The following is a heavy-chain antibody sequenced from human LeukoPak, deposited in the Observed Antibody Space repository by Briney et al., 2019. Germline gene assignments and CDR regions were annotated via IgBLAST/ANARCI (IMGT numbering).Heavy chain of an antibody. CDR1: GFTFRNNW. CDR2: INSDGSST. D-gene: IGHD1-26*01. Sequence: GGSLRLSCAASGFTFRNNWMHWVRQAPGKGLVWVSRINSDGSSTSYADSVKGRFTISRDNAKNSLYLQMNSLRAEDTALYYCGKGSYYDLDAFDIWGQGTMVTVSS. V-gene: IGHV3-74*01. J-gene: IGHJ3*02. CDR3: GKGSYYDLDAFDI.